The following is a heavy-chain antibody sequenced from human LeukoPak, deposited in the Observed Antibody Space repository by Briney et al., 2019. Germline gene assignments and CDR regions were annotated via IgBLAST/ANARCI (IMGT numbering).Heavy chain of an antibody. CDR1: GFTFSSYA. D-gene: IGHD3-3*01. CDR3: AKVPVFSVMISEVVTDDAFDI. CDR2: ISGSGGST. V-gene: IGHV3-23*01. Sequence: PGGSLRLSCAASGFTFSSYAMSWVRQAPGKGLEWVSAISGSGGSTYYADSVKGRFTISRDNSKSTVYLQMNSLRAEDTAVYYCAKVPVFSVMISEVVTDDAFDIWGQGTIVTVSS. J-gene: IGHJ3*02.